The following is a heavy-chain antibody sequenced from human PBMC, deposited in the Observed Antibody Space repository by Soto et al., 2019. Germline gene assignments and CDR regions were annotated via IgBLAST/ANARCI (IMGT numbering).Heavy chain of an antibody. CDR2: ISGSGGST. V-gene: IGHV3-23*01. J-gene: IGHJ4*02. D-gene: IGHD6-6*01. Sequence: EVQLLESGGGLVQPGGSLRLSCAASGFTFSSYAMSWVRQAPGKGLEWVSAISGSGGSTYYADSVKVRFTISRDNSKNTLYRQMNSLRAEDTAVYYCAKDEGSSSGGYFDYWGQGTLVTVSS. CDR1: GFTFSSYA. CDR3: AKDEGSSSGGYFDY.